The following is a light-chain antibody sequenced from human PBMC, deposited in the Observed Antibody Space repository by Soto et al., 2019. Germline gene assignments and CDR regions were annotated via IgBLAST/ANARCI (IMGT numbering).Light chain of an antibody. Sequence: DLQMTPSPSSLSASVGDRVTITCRASQSISSYLNWYQQKAGNAPKLLIYAASNLQSGVPSRFSGGGSGTDFTLTISSLQPEDFATYYCQQSYNTPRTFGQGTTVDIK. CDR3: QQSYNTPRT. V-gene: IGKV1-39*01. CDR2: AAS. CDR1: QSISSY. J-gene: IGKJ1*01.